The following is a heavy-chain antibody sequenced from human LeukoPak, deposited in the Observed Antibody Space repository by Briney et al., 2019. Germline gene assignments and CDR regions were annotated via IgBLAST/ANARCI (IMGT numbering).Heavy chain of an antibody. J-gene: IGHJ2*01. V-gene: IGHV1-18*01. D-gene: IGHD5/OR15-5a*01. Sequence: ASVKVSCKASGYTLTNYNISWVRQAPGQGLEWMGWISAYNGDTNYAQKVQGRVTMTTDTSTSTVYMELRSLRSDDTAVYYCARCRASLRTPPYWYFDLWGRGTLVTVSS. CDR3: ARCRASLRTPPYWYFDL. CDR2: ISAYNGDT. CDR1: GYTLTNYN.